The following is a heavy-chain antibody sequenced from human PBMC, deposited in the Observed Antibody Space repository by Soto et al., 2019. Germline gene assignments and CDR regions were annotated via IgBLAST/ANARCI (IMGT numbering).Heavy chain of an antibody. CDR1: GASVTSGRSY. V-gene: IGHV4-61*01. CDR2: VNYGGST. Sequence: PSETLSLTCTVSGASVTSGRSYYNWIRQPPGKGLECIGYVNYGGSTVYNPSLKSRVTISLDTSKNQFSLSLASVTAADTAVYYCARWDYYYGMDVWGHGTTVTVSS. J-gene: IGHJ6*02. CDR3: ARWDYYYGMDV.